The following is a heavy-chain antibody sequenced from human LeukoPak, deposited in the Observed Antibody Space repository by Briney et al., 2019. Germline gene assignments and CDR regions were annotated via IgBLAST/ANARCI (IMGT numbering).Heavy chain of an antibody. CDR1: DGSITRYY. CDR3: ARGKGPYWYFDL. CDR2: INNSEST. V-gene: IGHV4-59*01. J-gene: IGHJ2*01. Sequence: SETLPLTCTVSDGSITRYYWNGIGPPAGKGLAGIGNINNSESTDYNPSLTSRITISVNTSKNQISLKLSSVTAADTAVYYCARGKGPYWYFDLWGRGTLVTVSS.